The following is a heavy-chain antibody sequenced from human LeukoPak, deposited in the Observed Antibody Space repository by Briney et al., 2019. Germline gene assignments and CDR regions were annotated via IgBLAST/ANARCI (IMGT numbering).Heavy chain of an antibody. J-gene: IGHJ4*02. CDR3: AREGEEYSGSFDY. D-gene: IGHD1-26*01. V-gene: IGHV3-33*01. CDR2: IWYDGSNR. CDR1: GFTFSSYG. Sequence: GGSLRLSCAASGFTFSSYGMHWVRQALGKGLEWVAVIWYDGSNRYYADSVKGRFTISRDNSKNTLYLQMNSLRAEDSAVYYCAREGEEYSGSFDYWGQGTLVTVSS.